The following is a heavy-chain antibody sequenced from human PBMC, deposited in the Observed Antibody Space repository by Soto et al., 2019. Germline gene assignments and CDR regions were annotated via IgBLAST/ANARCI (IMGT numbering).Heavy chain of an antibody. CDR2: ISRDGGTK. V-gene: IGHV3-30*03. D-gene: IGHD2-8*02. Sequence: QVQLVESGGGVVQPGRSLRLSCAVSGFTVSTYGMHWVRQAPGKGLEWVAVISRDGGTKYYADSVKGRFTISRDNSRNTLFLEMKSLRGDDMAFYYCTGEVASGYWGQGTLVTVSS. CDR3: TGEVASGY. CDR1: GFTVSTYG. J-gene: IGHJ4*02.